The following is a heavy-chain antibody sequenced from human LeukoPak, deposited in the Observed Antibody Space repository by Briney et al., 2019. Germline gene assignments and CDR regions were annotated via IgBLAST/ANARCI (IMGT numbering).Heavy chain of an antibody. Sequence: GGSLRLSCAASGFTFSSYWMSWVRQAPGKGLEWVANIKQDGSEKYYVDSVKGRFTISRDNAKNSLYLQMNSLRAEDTVVYYCARYYYDSSGYYYVDYWGQGTLVTVSS. CDR1: GFTFSSYW. CDR2: IKQDGSEK. CDR3: ARYYYDSSGYYYVDY. D-gene: IGHD3-22*01. V-gene: IGHV3-7*01. J-gene: IGHJ4*02.